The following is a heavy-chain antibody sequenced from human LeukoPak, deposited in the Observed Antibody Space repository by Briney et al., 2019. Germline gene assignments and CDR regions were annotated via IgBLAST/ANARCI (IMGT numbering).Heavy chain of an antibody. Sequence: GASVKVSCKASGGTFSSYAISWVRQAPGQGLEWMGGIIPIFGTANYAQKFQGRVTITTDESTSTAYMELSSLSSEDTAVYYCARDSRQHSKASYWGQGTLVTVS. J-gene: IGHJ4*02. V-gene: IGHV1-69*05. CDR2: IIPIFGTA. CDR1: GGTFSSYA. D-gene: IGHD5-18*01. CDR3: ARDSRQHSKASY.